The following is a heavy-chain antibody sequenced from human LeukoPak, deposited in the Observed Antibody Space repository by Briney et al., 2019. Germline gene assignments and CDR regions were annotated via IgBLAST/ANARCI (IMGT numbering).Heavy chain of an antibody. J-gene: IGHJ4*02. CDR2: ISGSGGST. CDR3: AKDLALHSSGWTSVDY. CDR1: GFTFSSYA. V-gene: IGHV3-23*01. D-gene: IGHD6-19*01. Sequence: GGSLRLSCAASGFTFSSYAMSWVRQAPGKGLERVSAISGSGGSTYYADSVKGRFTISRDNSKNTLYLQMNSLRAEDTAVYYCAKDLALHSSGWTSVDYWGQGTLVTVSS.